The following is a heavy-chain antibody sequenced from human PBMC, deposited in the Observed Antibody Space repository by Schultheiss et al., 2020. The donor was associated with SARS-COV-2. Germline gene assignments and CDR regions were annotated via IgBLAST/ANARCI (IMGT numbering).Heavy chain of an antibody. D-gene: IGHD3-9*01. CDR2: IRYDGSNK. J-gene: IGHJ4*02. V-gene: IGHV3-30*02. CDR3: AKGGWLEY. Sequence: GESLKISCAASGFTFSSYAMHWVRQAPGKGLEWVAFIRYDGSNKYYADSVKGRFTISRDNSKNTLYLQMNSLRAEDTAVYYCAKGGWLEYWGQGTLVTVSS. CDR1: GFTFSSYA.